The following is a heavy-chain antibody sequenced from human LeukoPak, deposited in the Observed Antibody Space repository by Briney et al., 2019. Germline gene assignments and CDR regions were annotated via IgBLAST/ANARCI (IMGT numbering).Heavy chain of an antibody. V-gene: IGHV4-39*01. Sequence: PSETLSLTCTVSGGSTSSSSSYWAWIRQPPGKGLEWIGSIYSNDNTYYNPSLKSRVTISVDTSKNQFSLKLNSVTAADTAVYYCARQRDGYNTAAFDIWGQGTMVTVSS. CDR1: GGSTSSSSSY. D-gene: IGHD5-24*01. CDR2: IYSNDNT. CDR3: ARQRDGYNTAAFDI. J-gene: IGHJ3*02.